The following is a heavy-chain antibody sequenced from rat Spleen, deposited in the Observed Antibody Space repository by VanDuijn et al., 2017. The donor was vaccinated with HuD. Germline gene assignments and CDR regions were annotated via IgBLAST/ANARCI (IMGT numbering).Heavy chain of an antibody. V-gene: IGHV2-16*01. CDR3: ARSDYASPYYFDY. CDR1: GFSLTSYS. J-gene: IGHJ2*01. D-gene: IGHD1-12*01. Sequence: QVRLKESGPGLVQPSETLSLTCIVSGFSLTSYSVSWVRQPSGKGPEWMGRLWYDGDTEYNAGLKSRLSISRDTSKNQVSLKMDKLQTEDTAMYFCARSDYASPYYFDYWGQGVMVTVSS. CDR2: LWYDGDT.